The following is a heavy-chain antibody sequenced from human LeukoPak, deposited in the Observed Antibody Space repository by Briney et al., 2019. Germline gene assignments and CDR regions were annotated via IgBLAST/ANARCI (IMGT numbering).Heavy chain of an antibody. V-gene: IGHV1-2*02. CDR3: AKATKKWDLRPNYYMDV. CDR2: INPNSGGT. D-gene: IGHD1-26*01. Sequence: GASVKVSCKASGYTFTDYYIHWVRQAPGQGLEWMGWINPNSGGTNYAQKFQGRVTMTRDTSISTAYMELSRLTSDDTAVYYCAKATKKWDLRPNYYMDVWGKGTTVTVSS. CDR1: GYTFTDYY. J-gene: IGHJ6*03.